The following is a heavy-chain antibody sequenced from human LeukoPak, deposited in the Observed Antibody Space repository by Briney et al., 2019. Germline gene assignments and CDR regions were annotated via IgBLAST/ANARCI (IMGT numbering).Heavy chain of an antibody. CDR2: IKQDGSDK. D-gene: IGHD2-15*01. V-gene: IGHV3-7*01. CDR3: ARVGSMVGADY. CDR1: GFTFSSYW. Sequence: GGSLRLSCVASGFTFSSYWLSWVRQAPGKGLEWVANIKQDGSDKYYVDSVKGRFTISRDNAKNSLYLQMNSLRAEDTAVYYCARVGSMVGADYWGQGTLVTVSS. J-gene: IGHJ4*02.